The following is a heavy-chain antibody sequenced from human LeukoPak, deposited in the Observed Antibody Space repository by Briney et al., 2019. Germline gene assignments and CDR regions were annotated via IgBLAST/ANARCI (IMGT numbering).Heavy chain of an antibody. J-gene: IGHJ1*01. Sequence: GGSLRLSCAAYGFTFSSYAVSWVRQAPGKGLEWVSGISGSGGSTYYADSVKGRFTISRDNSNNTHYLQMNSLRADDTAVYYCAKGPIAVAGRVYPEYFQHWGQGTLVTVSS. D-gene: IGHD6-19*01. CDR2: ISGSGGST. V-gene: IGHV3-23*01. CDR1: GFTFSSYA. CDR3: AKGPIAVAGRVYPEYFQH.